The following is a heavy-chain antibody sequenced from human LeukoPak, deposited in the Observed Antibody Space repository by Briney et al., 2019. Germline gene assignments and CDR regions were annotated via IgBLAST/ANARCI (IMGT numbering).Heavy chain of an antibody. CDR2: IWYDGSNK. V-gene: IGHV3-33*06. Sequence: PGGSLRLSCAASGFTFSNYGMHWVRQAPGKGLEWVAVIWYDGSNKYYADSVKGRFTISRDNSKNTLYLQMNSLRAEDTAVYYCAKGKGQNWDPFGYWGQGTLVTVSS. D-gene: IGHD7-27*01. CDR1: GFTFSNYG. CDR3: AKGKGQNWDPFGY. J-gene: IGHJ4*02.